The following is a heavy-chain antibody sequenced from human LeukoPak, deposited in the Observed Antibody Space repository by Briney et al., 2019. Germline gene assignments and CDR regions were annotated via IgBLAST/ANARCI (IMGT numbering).Heavy chain of an antibody. CDR1: GFTFSSYA. CDR3: AKDVVPDSGWDLDY. V-gene: IGHV3-30*04. Sequence: GGSLRLSCAASGFTFSSYAMHWVRQAPGKGLERVAVISYDGSNKYYADSVKGRFTISRDNSKNTLYLQMSSLRTEDTAIYYCAKDVVPDSGWDLDYWGQGTLVTVSS. J-gene: IGHJ4*02. D-gene: IGHD6-19*01. CDR2: ISYDGSNK.